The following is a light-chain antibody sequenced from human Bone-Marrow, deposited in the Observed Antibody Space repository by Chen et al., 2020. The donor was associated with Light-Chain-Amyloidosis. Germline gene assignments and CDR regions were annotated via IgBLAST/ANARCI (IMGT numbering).Light chain of an antibody. J-gene: IGLJ1*01. CDR3: ATWDDSLRGRL. CDR2: SND. V-gene: IGLV1-44*01. Sequence: QSVLTHPPSASGTPGQRVPVSCSGSRSNIGSNTVNWYQQLPGTAPKLLIYSNDLRPSGVPDRFSGSKSGTSASLVVTGLQSDDEADYFCATWDDSLRGRLFGTGTKVTVL. CDR1: RSNIGSNT.